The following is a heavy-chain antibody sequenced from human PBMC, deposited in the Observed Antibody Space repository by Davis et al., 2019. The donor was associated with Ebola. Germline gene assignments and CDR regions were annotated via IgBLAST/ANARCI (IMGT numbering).Heavy chain of an antibody. Sequence: GESLKISCAASGLTHSSNYMNRVRLAPGKGLEWVSVMSSGGRTYYADSVKGRFTVSKDISKNTLYLQMNSLRADDTAVYYCARDLDKWNYGSAYGGQGTLVTVSS. CDR2: MSSGGRT. J-gene: IGHJ4*02. CDR1: GLTHSSNY. D-gene: IGHD1-7*01. V-gene: IGHV3-53*01. CDR3: ARDLDKWNYGSAY.